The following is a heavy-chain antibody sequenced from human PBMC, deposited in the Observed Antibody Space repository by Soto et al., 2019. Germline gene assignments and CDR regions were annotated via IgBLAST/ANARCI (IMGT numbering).Heavy chain of an antibody. CDR2: IYYSGST. Sequence: QVQLQESGPGLVKPSETLSLTCTVSGGSISSYYWSWIRQPPGKGLEWIGYIYYSGSTNYNPSLKSRVTISVDTSKNQFSLKLSSVTAADTAVYYCASYRSIDGYNFYPHFDYWGQGTLVTVSS. J-gene: IGHJ4*02. V-gene: IGHV4-59*01. CDR1: GGSISSYY. CDR3: ASYRSIDGYNFYPHFDY. D-gene: IGHD1-1*01.